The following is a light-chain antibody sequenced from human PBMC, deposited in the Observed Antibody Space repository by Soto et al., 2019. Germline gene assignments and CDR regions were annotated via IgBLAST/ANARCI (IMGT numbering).Light chain of an antibody. CDR1: QSVSAN. CDR3: QQYNNWPLLT. V-gene: IGKV3-15*01. J-gene: IGKJ4*01. CDR2: GAS. Sequence: EIVMTQSPATLSVSPGERATLSCRASQSVSANLAWYQQKPGQAPRLLIYGASTRPTGIPARFSGSGSGTEFTLTISSLQSEDFAVYYCQQYNNWPLLTFGGGTKVEIK.